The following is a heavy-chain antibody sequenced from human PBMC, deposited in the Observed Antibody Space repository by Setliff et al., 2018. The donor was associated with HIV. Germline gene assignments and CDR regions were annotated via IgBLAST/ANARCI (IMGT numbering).Heavy chain of an antibody. CDR2: ITNTGSST. Sequence: GGSLRLSCAASGFTFSDYYLNWFRLAPGKWLEWISHITNTGSSTNYADSVKGRFTISRDNAKCSLYLQMNTLRVEDTAVYYCMYGGRTANTHWGQGTLVTVSS. D-gene: IGHD2-15*01. V-gene: IGHV3-11*04. J-gene: IGHJ4*02. CDR3: MYGGRTANTH. CDR1: GFTFSDYY.